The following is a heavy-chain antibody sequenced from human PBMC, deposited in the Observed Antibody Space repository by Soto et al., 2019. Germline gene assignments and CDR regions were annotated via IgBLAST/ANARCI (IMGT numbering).Heavy chain of an antibody. CDR3: ATSPELGPYYFDY. J-gene: IGHJ4*02. Sequence: AASVKVSCKVSGYTNAGLSMHWVRQAPGKGLEWMGGFDPEDGETIYAQKFQGRVTMTEDTSTDTAYMELSSLRSEDTAVYYCATSPELGPYYFDYWGQGTLVTVSS. CDR1: GYTNAGLS. D-gene: IGHD1-7*01. V-gene: IGHV1-24*01. CDR2: FDPEDGET.